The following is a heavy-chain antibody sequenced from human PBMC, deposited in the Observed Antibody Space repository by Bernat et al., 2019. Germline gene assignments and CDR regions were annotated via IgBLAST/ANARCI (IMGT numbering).Heavy chain of an antibody. CDR2: ISYDGSNK. J-gene: IGHJ3*02. V-gene: IGHV3-30*03. CDR1: GFTFSSYG. Sequence: QVQLVESGGGVVQPGRSLRLSCAASGFTFSSYGMHWVRQAPGKGLEWMTVISYDGSNKYYADSVKGRFTISRDNSKNTLYLQMNSLRAEDTAVYYCARDPGGDYRDAFDIWGQGTMVTVSS. CDR3: ARDPGGDYRDAFDI. D-gene: IGHD4-17*01.